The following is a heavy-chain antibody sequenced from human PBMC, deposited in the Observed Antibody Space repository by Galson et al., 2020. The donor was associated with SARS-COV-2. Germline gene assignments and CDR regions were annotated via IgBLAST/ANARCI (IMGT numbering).Heavy chain of an antibody. D-gene: IGHD3-10*01. CDR1: GFTFNDYT. CDR2: LRGGSTYI. V-gene: IGHV3-21*01. Sequence: KIGESLKIPCAAPGFTFNDYTINRVRQAPGRGLEWVSSLRGGSTYIFYAASMRGRVTISRDNAKDSLYLQMNSLRVEDTAVYYCARQLGYSYRSAFDIWGQGTMVTVSS. J-gene: IGHJ3*02. CDR3: ARQLGYSYRSAFDI.